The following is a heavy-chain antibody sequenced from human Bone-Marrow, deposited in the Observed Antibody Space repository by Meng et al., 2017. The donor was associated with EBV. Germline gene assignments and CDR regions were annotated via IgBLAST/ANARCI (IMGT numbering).Heavy chain of an antibody. J-gene: IGHJ5*02. CDR3: GRTLYCSGGSCYSGFDP. Sequence: RPELVNPSEALSVICVVFVGSFLKGFYWGWIRQPPGKGLEGIGIIYHNGSTYYNPSLKSRVTISVDTSRNQVSLKLRSVTAADTAVYYCGRTLYCSGGSCYSGFDPWGQGTLVTVSS. D-gene: IGHD2-15*01. CDR2: IYHNGST. V-gene: IGHV4-38-2*01. CDR1: VGSFLKGFY.